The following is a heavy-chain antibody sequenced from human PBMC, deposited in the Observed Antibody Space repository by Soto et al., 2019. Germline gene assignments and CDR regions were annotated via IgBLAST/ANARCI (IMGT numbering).Heavy chain of an antibody. CDR3: ARDYRYCGGDCDPYYFDY. V-gene: IGHV1-8*01. CDR2: MNPNSGNT. CDR1: GYTFTSYD. J-gene: IGHJ4*02. Sequence: QVQLVQSGAEVKKPGASVKVSCKASGYTFTSYDINWVRQATGQGLEWMGWMNPNSGNTGYAQKFQGRVTMTSNTSISTAYMELSSLRSEDTAVYYCARDYRYCGGDCDPYYFDYWGQGTLVTVSS. D-gene: IGHD2-21*02.